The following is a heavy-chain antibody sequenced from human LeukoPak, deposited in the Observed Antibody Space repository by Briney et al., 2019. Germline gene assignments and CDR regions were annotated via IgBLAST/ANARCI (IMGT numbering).Heavy chain of an antibody. V-gene: IGHV5-51*01. J-gene: IGHJ4*02. CDR3: ARHSSGWDEVGYYFDY. D-gene: IGHD6-19*01. Sequence: GASPKISCKGAGCVFTTYWIGCVRQMPGRGREGMGMIYRGDSGTRYSPSFQDHVTISADKSISTAYLQWSSLKASDTAMYYCARHSSGWDEVGYYFDYWGQGTLVTVSS. CDR2: IYRGDSGT. CDR1: GCVFTTYW.